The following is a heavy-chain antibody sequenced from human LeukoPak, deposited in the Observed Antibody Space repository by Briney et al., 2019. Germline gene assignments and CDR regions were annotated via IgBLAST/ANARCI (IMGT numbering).Heavy chain of an antibody. CDR3: AREAAAGTWWFDP. V-gene: IGHV4-39*07. CDR1: GGSISSSSYY. Sequence: SETLSLTCTVSGGSISSSSYYWGWIRQPPGKGLEWIGEINHSGSTNYNPSLKSRVTISVDTSKNQFSLKLSSVTAADTAVYYCAREAAAGTWWFDPWGQGTLVTVSS. D-gene: IGHD6-13*01. CDR2: INHSGST. J-gene: IGHJ5*02.